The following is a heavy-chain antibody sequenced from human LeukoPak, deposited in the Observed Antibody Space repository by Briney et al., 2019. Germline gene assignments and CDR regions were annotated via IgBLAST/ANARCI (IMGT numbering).Heavy chain of an antibody. CDR1: GYSFTSYW. D-gene: IGHD3-10*01. V-gene: IGHV5-51*01. CDR3: ARHRGPVWFGELFDAFDI. J-gene: IGHJ3*02. CDR2: IYPGDSDT. Sequence: GESLKISCKGSGYSFTSYWIGWVRQMPGKGLEWMAIIYPGDSDTRYSPSFQGQVTISADKSISTAYLQWSSLKASDTAMYYCARHRGPVWFGELFDAFDIWGPGTMVTVSS.